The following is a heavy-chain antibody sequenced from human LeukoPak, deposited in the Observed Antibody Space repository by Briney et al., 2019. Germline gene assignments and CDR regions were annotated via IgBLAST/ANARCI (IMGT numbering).Heavy chain of an antibody. CDR1: GYTFTSYG. V-gene: IGHV1-18*01. CDR3: ARDFSNFGDF. D-gene: IGHD3-3*01. CDR2: ISGYNGVT. Sequence: ASVKVSCKTSGYTFTSYGVSWVRQAPGQGLAWMGWISGYNGVTRYPQTFQDRITMTTDASASTVYMELKNLTSDDTAVYFCARDFSNFGDFWGQGTLITVSA. J-gene: IGHJ4*02.